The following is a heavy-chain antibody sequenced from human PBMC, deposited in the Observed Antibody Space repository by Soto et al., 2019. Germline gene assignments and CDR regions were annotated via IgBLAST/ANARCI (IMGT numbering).Heavy chain of an antibody. CDR2: IRDKANEYST. V-gene: IGHV3-72*01. CDR3: AREGVSASYQISWFGP. CDR1: GFSFGDHF. J-gene: IGHJ5*02. Sequence: EVQLVESGGTLVQPGGSLRLSCVASGFSFGDHFLDWVRQAPGKGLEWVGRIRDKANEYSTEYAASVKGRFTVSRDDSKNSLYLENNSLKGEGTGVYYCAREGVSASYQISWFGPGGQGTLVTVSS. D-gene: IGHD2-8*01.